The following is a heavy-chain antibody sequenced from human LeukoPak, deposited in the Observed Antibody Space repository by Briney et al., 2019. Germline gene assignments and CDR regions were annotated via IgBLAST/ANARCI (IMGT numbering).Heavy chain of an antibody. J-gene: IGHJ4*02. D-gene: IGHD5-12*01. Sequence: SVKVSCKASGYTFTSYYMHWVRQAPGQGLEWMGIINPSGGSTSYAQEFQGRVTMTRDTSTSTVYMELSSLRSEDTAVYYCARDRIVATISNLDSSGCDYWGQGTLVTVSS. CDR2: INPSGGST. CDR3: ARDRIVATISNLDSSGCDY. V-gene: IGHV1-46*01. CDR1: GYTFTSYY.